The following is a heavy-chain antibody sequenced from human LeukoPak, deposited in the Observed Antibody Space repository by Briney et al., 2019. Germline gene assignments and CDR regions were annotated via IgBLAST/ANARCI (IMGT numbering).Heavy chain of an antibody. CDR1: GYTFTGYY. D-gene: IGHD5-12*01. CDR2: INPNSGGT. CDR3: ARDLIVATDYYFDY. V-gene: IGHV1-2*02. Sequence: ASVKVSCKASGYTFTGYYMHWVRQAPGQGLEWMGWINPNSGGTNHAQKFQGRVTMTRDTSISTAYMELSRLRSDDTAVYYCARDLIVATDYYFDYWGQGTLVTVSS. J-gene: IGHJ4*02.